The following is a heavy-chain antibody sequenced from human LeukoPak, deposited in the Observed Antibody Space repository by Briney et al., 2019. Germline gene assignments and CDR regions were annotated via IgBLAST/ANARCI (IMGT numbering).Heavy chain of an antibody. CDR1: GYTFTSYY. V-gene: IGHV1-46*01. J-gene: IGHJ5*02. Sequence: ASVKVSCKASGYTFTSYYMHWVRQAPGQGREWMGIINPSGGSTSYAQKFQGRVTMTRDMSTSTVYMELSSLRSEDTAVYYCARASSYDNWFDPWGQGTLVTVSS. D-gene: IGHD2-2*01. CDR3: ARASSYDNWFDP. CDR2: INPSGGST.